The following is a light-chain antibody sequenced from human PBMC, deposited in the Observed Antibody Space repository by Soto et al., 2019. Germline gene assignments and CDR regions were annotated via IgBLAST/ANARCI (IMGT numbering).Light chain of an antibody. CDR3: CSYAGNYTFV. CDR1: SSDVGGYNY. Sequence: QSVLTQPRSVSGSPGQSVTISCTGTSSDVGGYNYVSWYQQHPGKAPKLMIYAVSKRPSGVPDRFSGSKSGNTASLTISGLKAEDEADYYCCSYAGNYTFVFGGGTKLTVI. V-gene: IGLV2-11*01. CDR2: AVS. J-gene: IGLJ2*01.